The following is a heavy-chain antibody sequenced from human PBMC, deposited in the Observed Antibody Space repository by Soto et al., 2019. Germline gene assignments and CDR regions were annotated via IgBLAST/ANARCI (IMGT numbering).Heavy chain of an antibody. Sequence: PSETLSLTCTVSGGSISSGGYYWTWIRQHPGKGLEWIGYIYYSGSTYYNPSLKSRVTISVDTSKNQFSLKLSSVTAADTAVYYCASNSYGYTFFDYGGQGTLVTVSS. CDR3: ASNSYGYTFFDY. CDR1: GGSISSGGYY. D-gene: IGHD5-18*01. J-gene: IGHJ4*02. V-gene: IGHV4-30-4*08. CDR2: IYYSGST.